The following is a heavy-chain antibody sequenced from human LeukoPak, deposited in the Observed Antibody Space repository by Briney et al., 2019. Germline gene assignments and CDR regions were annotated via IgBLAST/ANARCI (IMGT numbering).Heavy chain of an antibody. CDR2: ISSSSSYI. V-gene: IGHV3-21*01. CDR1: GFTFSSYS. CDR3: ARDNLEYSSGWYVRDPFDY. D-gene: IGHD6-19*01. J-gene: IGHJ4*02. Sequence: PGGSLRLSCAASGFTFSSYSMNWVRQAPGKGLEWVSSISSSSSYIYYADSAKGRFTISRDNAKNSLYLQMNSLRAEDTAVYYCARDNLEYSSGWYVRDPFDYWGQGTLVTVSS.